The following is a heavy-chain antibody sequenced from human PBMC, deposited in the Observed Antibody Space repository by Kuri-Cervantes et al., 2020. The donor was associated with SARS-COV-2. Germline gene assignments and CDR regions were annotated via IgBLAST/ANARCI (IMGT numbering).Heavy chain of an antibody. J-gene: IGHJ4*02. CDR2: IKSETDGGTT. V-gene: IGHV3-15*01. CDR1: GFTFSNAW. CDR3: TTDGYFDY. Sequence: GESLKISCAASGFTFSNAWMSWVRQAPGKGLEWVGRIKSETDGGTTDYAAPVKGRFTISRDDSKNTLYLQMNSLKTEDTAVYYCTTDGYFDYWGQGTLVTVSS.